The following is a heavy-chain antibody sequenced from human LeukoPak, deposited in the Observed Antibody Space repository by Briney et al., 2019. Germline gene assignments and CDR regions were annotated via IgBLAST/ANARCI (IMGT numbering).Heavy chain of an antibody. D-gene: IGHD5-24*01. J-gene: IGHJ4*02. CDR1: GSSISNYD. CDR3: AREVEMARQFDY. CDR2: FSTSGST. Sequence: SETLSLTCTISGSSISNYDWSWIRQPAGKGLEWIGRFSTSGSTNTNPSLTSRVTMSLDTSKNLFSLKLNSVTAADTAVYYCAREVEMARQFDYWGQGTLVTVSS. V-gene: IGHV4-4*07.